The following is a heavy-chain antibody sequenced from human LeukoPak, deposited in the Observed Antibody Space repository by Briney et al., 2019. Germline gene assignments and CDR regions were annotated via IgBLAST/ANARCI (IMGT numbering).Heavy chain of an antibody. D-gene: IGHD7-27*01. CDR1: GGSISSYY. Sequence: SESLSLTCTVSGGSISSYYWSWIRQPAGKGLEWIGYIYYSGSTYYNPSLKSRVTISVDTSKNQFSLKLSSVTPEDTAVYYCAREINWGSDAFDIWGQGTMVTVSS. J-gene: IGHJ3*02. V-gene: IGHV4-59*06. CDR2: IYYSGST. CDR3: AREINWGSDAFDI.